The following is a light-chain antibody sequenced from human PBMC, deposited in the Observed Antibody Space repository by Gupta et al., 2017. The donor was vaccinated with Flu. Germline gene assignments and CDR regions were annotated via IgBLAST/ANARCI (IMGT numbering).Light chain of an antibody. CDR3: QQRYNWIT. CDR2: DAS. V-gene: IGKV3-11*01. Sequence: PGERATLSCRASQSVNNYLAWHRQKPGQAPRLLIYDASNRAAGIPARFSGSGSGTDFTLTISSLEPEDSAIYYCQQRYNWITFGQGTRLQIK. CDR1: QSVNNY. J-gene: IGKJ5*01.